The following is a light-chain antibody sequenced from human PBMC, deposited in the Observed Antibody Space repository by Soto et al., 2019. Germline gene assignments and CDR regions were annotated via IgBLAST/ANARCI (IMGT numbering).Light chain of an antibody. CDR2: GTS. J-gene: IGKJ1*01. CDR1: QSVNSN. V-gene: IGKV3-15*01. Sequence: EIVMTQSPATLSLSPGERATLSCRASQSVNSNLAWYQQKAGQAPRLLIYGTSTRATGIPARFSGSGSGTDFTLTITSLQLEAFPAYSCQQYNNWPRTFGQGTKVDI. CDR3: QQYNNWPRT.